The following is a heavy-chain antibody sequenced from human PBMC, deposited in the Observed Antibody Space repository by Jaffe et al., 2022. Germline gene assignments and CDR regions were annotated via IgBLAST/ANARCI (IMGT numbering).Heavy chain of an antibody. CDR2: IYSGGST. CDR1: GFTVSSNY. D-gene: IGHD4-17*01. Sequence: EVQLVETGGGLIQPGGSLRLSCAASGFTVSSNYMSWVRQAPGKGLEWVSVIYSGGSTYYADSVKGRFTISRDNSKNTLYLQMNSLRAEDTAVYYCARSPSPRDYGDYASVAFDIWGQGTMVTVSS. CDR3: ARSPSPRDYGDYASVAFDI. J-gene: IGHJ3*02. V-gene: IGHV3-53*02.